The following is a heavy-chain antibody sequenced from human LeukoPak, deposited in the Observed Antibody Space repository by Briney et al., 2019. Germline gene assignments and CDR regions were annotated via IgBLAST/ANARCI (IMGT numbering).Heavy chain of an antibody. CDR2: ISSSSSYI. CDR3: ASSYCSGGSCYEYYFDY. CDR1: GFTFSSYS. V-gene: IGHV3-21*01. J-gene: IGHJ4*02. Sequence: GGSLRLSCAASGFTFSSYSMNWVRQAPGKGLEWGSSISSSSSYIYYADSVKGRFTISRDNAKNSLYLQMNSLRAEDTAVYYCASSYCSGGSCYEYYFDYWGQGTLVTVSS. D-gene: IGHD2-15*01.